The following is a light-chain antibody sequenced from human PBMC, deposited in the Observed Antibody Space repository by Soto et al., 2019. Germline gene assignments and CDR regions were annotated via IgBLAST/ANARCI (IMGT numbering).Light chain of an antibody. CDR1: QSVSSSY. CDR2: GAS. V-gene: IGKV3-20*01. CDR3: QQYNSYPYR. Sequence: EIVLTQSPGTLSLSPGERATLSCRASQSVSSSYLAWYQQKPGQAPRLLIYGASSRATGIPDMFSASRSGTDFNLTQRRMEPEDFARYYCQQYNSYPYRLGQGATLEIK. J-gene: IGKJ2*01.